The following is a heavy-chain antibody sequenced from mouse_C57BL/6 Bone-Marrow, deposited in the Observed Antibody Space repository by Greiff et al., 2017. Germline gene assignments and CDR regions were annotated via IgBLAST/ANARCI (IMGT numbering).Heavy chain of an antibody. D-gene: IGHD2-12*01. Sequence: VQLQQSGAELARPGASVKLSCKASGYTFTSYGISWVKQRTGQGLEWIGEINPSSGNTYYNEKFKGKATLTADKSSSTAYMELRSLTSEDSAVYVCASYFYDGDWGKGTTLTVSS. CDR2: INPSSGNT. J-gene: IGHJ2*01. V-gene: IGHV1-81*01. CDR1: GYTFTSYG. CDR3: ASYFYDGD.